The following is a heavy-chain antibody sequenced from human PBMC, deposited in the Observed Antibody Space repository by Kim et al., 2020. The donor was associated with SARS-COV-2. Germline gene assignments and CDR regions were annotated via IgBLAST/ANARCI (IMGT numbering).Heavy chain of an antibody. D-gene: IGHD2-8*02. Sequence: GGSLRLSCAGSGVSFNNYYINWVRQTPGKGLEWVAAISSVGNFIYYADSAKGRFTISRDHAKNSVYLQMNRLRLEDTSLYYCAGEPDGENFFDSWGQGTL. CDR3: AGEPDGENFFDS. V-gene: IGHV3-21*03. CDR1: GVSFNNYY. J-gene: IGHJ4*02. CDR2: ISSVGNFI.